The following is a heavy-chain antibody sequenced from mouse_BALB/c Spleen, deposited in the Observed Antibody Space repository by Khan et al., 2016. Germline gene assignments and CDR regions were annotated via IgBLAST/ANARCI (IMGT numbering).Heavy chain of an antibody. Sequence: QVRLQQSGAELARPGASVRMSCKASGYTFPSYTLYWVKQRPGQGLEWIGYINPTSGYTSYNQKFKDKATLTADKSSSTVYVQLSSLTSEDSAVYYCAREGLRAWLVYWGQGTLVTVSA. CDR3: AREGLRAWLVY. D-gene: IGHD2-4*01. V-gene: IGHV1-4*01. J-gene: IGHJ3*01. CDR1: GYTFPSYT. CDR2: INPTSGYT.